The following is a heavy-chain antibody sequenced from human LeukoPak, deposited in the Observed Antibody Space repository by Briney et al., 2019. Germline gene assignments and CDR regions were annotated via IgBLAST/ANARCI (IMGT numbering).Heavy chain of an antibody. D-gene: IGHD2-15*01. CDR2: IYYSGST. J-gene: IGHJ4*02. CDR1: GGSISSYY. Sequence: SETLSLTCTVSGGSISSYYWSWIRQPPGKGLEWIGYIYYSGSTNYNPSLKSRVTISVDTSKNQFSLKLSPVTAADTAVYYCAREYCSGGSCYGNFDYWGQGTLVTVSS. V-gene: IGHV4-59*01. CDR3: AREYCSGGSCYGNFDY.